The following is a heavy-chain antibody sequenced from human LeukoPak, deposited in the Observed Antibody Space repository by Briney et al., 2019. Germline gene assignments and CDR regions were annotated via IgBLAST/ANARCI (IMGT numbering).Heavy chain of an antibody. CDR1: GGTFSSYA. D-gene: IGHD3-9*01. J-gene: IGHJ4*02. CDR2: IIPIFGTA. Sequence: SVKVSCKASGGTFSSYAISWVRQAPGQGLEWMGGIIPIFGTANYAQKFQGPVPITADYSTSTAYIELSSLRSEDTAVYYCARVPGGYFDWLFYFDYWGQGTLVTVSS. V-gene: IGHV1-69*13. CDR3: ARVPGGYFDWLFYFDY.